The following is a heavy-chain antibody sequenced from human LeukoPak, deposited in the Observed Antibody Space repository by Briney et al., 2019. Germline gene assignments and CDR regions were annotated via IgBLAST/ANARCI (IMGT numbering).Heavy chain of an antibody. CDR2: IYTSGST. CDR1: GGSISRYY. CDR3: ARDLGITMVRGVIRGGPNWFDP. V-gene: IGHV4-4*07. Sequence: SETLSLTCTVSGGSISRYYWSWIRQPAGKGLEWIGRIYTSGSTTYNPSLTSRGTMSVDTSKNQFSLKLSSVTAADTAVYYCARDLGITMVRGVIRGGPNWFDPWGQGTLVTVSS. J-gene: IGHJ5*02. D-gene: IGHD3-10*01.